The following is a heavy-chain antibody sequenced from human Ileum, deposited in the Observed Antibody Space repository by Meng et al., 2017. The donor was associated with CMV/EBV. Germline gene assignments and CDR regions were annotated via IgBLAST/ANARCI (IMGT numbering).Heavy chain of an antibody. CDR1: GFTFGSFA. V-gene: IGHV3-23*01. Sequence: GGSLRLSCAASGFTFGSFALSWLRQAPGRGLEWVSTISGNGDRTYYGDSVKGRFIVSRVNSENTMYLQMNSLRAEDTAIYYCARTPYLGYCSHTSCSRIDYWGQGTLVTVSS. J-gene: IGHJ4*02. CDR3: ARTPYLGYCSHTSCSRIDY. CDR2: ISGNGDRT. D-gene: IGHD2-2*03.